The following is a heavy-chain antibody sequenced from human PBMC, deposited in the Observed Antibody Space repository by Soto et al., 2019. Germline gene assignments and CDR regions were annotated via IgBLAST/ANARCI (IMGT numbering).Heavy chain of an antibody. Sequence: ASVKVSCKASGYTFTSYAMHWVRQAPGQRLEWMGWINAGNSNTKYSQKFQGRVTITKNTSASTACMELRSLRSDDTAVYYCARVVPGAEACFGPWGQGTLVTVAS. D-gene: IGHD2-2*01. CDR3: ARVVPGAEACFGP. CDR1: GYTFTSYA. J-gene: IGHJ5*02. V-gene: IGHV1-3*01. CDR2: INAGNSNT.